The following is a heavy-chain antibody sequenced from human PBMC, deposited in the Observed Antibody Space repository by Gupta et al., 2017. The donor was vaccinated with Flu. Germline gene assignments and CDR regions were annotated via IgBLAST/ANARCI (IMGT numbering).Heavy chain of an antibody. V-gene: IGHV3-21*01. D-gene: IGHD3-16*02. Sequence: EVQLVESGGGLVKPGGSLRLSCAASGFTFSSYSMNWVRQAPGKGLEWVSSISSSSSYIYYADAVKGRFTISRDNAKNSLYRQMNSLRAEDTAVYYCARVGAGSYRYSLDYWGQGTLVTVSS. CDR3: ARVGAGSYRYSLDY. CDR2: ISSSSSYI. J-gene: IGHJ4*02. CDR1: GFTFSSYS.